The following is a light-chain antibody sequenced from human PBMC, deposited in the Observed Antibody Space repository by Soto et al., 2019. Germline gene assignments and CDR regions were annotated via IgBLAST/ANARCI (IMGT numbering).Light chain of an antibody. CDR3: QTWGTGTLYV. Sequence: QSVLTQSPSASASLGASIKLTCTLSSGHSSYAIAWHQQQPEKGPRYLMKLNSDGSPSKGDGIPDRFSGSSSGAERYLTISSLQSEDEADYYCQTWGTGTLYVFGTGTKLTVL. J-gene: IGLJ1*01. CDR2: LNSDGSP. V-gene: IGLV4-69*01. CDR1: SGHSSYA.